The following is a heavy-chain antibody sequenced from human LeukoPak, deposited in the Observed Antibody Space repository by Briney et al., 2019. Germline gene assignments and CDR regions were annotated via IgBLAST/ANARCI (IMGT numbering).Heavy chain of an antibody. CDR2: ISDDGRSK. J-gene: IGHJ4*02. CDR1: GFSFISYG. Sequence: PGGSLRLSCAASGFSFISYGMHWVRQAPGKGLAWVGVISDDGRSKDYADSVKGRFTISRDNSKDTLYLQMNSLRDEDTAVYYCAKRPSDYGDYVSYFDYWGQGTLVTVSS. CDR3: AKRPSDYGDYVSYFDY. V-gene: IGHV3-30*18. D-gene: IGHD4-17*01.